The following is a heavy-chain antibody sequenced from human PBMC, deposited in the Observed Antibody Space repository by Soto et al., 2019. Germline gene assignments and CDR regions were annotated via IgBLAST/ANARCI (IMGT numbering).Heavy chain of an antibody. CDR3: AKVITGTFYYFDY. V-gene: IGHV3-30*18. CDR1: GFTFSSFG. D-gene: IGHD1-7*01. CDR2: ISYDGSNK. J-gene: IGHJ4*02. Sequence: LRLSCAASGFTFSSFGMHWVRQAPGKGLEWVAVISYDGSNKYYADSVKGRFTISRDNSKNTLYLQMNSLRAEDTAVYYCAKVITGTFYYFDYWGQGTLVTVSS.